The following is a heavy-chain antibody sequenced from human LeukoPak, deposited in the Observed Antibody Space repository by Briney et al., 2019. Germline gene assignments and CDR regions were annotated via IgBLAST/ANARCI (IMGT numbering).Heavy chain of an antibody. J-gene: IGHJ4*02. D-gene: IGHD5-12*01. CDR1: GGSFSGYY. CDR2: INHSGST. CDR3: ARDGYSGNDGL. Sequence: SETLSLTCAVYGGSFSGYYWNWIRQPPGKGLEWIGEINHSGSTNYNPSLKSRVTISVDTSKNQFSLKLSSVTAADTAVYYCARDGYSGNDGLWGQGTLVTVSS. V-gene: IGHV4-34*01.